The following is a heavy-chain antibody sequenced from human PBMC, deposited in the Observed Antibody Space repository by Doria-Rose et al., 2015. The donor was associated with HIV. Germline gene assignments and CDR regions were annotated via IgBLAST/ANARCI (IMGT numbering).Heavy chain of an antibody. CDR2: ISSSGTT. D-gene: IGHD3-10*01. CDR1: GDSISSGDSF. CDR3: ARARNYGFPRVFDF. J-gene: IGHJ4*02. V-gene: IGHV4-30-4*01. Sequence: QVQLQESGPGLVRPSQTLSLTCTVSGDSISSGDSFWSWIRQPPGKGPEWIGYISSSGTTYYYLSLRGRLTISLDASKTQFSLNLNSVTAADTAVYYCARARNYGFPRVFDFWGQGPLVTVSS.